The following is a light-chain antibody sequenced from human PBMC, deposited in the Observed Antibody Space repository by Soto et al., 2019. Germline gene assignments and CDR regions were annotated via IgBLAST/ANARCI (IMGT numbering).Light chain of an antibody. V-gene: IGKV3-11*01. Sequence: EIVLTQSPATLSLSPGERATLSCRASQSVRSYLAWYQQKPGQAPRLLIYDASNRATGIPARFSGSGSGTDFTLTISSLEPEDFASYYCQQYNSVSLLTFGGGTKVDI. CDR2: DAS. CDR3: QQYNSVSLLT. J-gene: IGKJ4*01. CDR1: QSVRSY.